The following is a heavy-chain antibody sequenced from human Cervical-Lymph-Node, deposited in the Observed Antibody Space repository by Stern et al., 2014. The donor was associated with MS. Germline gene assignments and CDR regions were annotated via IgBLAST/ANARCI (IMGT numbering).Heavy chain of an antibody. CDR2: ISSNSTYI. Sequence: EVQLVESGGGLVKPGGSLRLSCEASGFSFSDYSMNWVRQAPGKGLEWVSSISSNSTYIFYADTLKGRFTISRDNAQNSLFLQMHSLRAEDTAVYYCVRRGGIKYFDYWGQGTLVTVSS. CDR1: GFSFSDYS. D-gene: IGHD3-16*01. J-gene: IGHJ4*02. V-gene: IGHV3-21*01. CDR3: VRRGGIKYFDY.